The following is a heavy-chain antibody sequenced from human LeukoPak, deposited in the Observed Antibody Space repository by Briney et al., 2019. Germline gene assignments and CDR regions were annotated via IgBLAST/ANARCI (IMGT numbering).Heavy chain of an antibody. CDR3: ARVFGVTYGGDC. V-gene: IGHV3-23*01. CDR2: ISVNGRTT. J-gene: IGHJ4*02. CDR1: GFTFSDYY. D-gene: IGHD3-10*02. Sequence: GGSLRLSCAASGFTFSDYYMSWIRQAPGKGLEWVSSISVNGRTTYYADSVKGRFTISRDSSKNTLYLQMNSLRAEDTAIYFCARVFGVTYGGDCWGQGTLVTVSS.